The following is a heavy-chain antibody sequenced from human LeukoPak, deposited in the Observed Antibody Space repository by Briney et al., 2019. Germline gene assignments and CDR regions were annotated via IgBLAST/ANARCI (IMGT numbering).Heavy chain of an antibody. V-gene: IGHV4-59*01. J-gene: IGHJ2*01. Sequence: PSETLSLTCTVSGGSISSYYWSWIRQPPGEGLEWIGYIYYSGSTNYNPSLKSRVTISVDTSKNQFSLKLSSLTAADTAVYYCARRGANSGSYSHFDLWGRGTLVTVSS. CDR1: GGSISSYY. CDR2: IYYSGST. D-gene: IGHD1-26*01. CDR3: ARRGANSGSYSHFDL.